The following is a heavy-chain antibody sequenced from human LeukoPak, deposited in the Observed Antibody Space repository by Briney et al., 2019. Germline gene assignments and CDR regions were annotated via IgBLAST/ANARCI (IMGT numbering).Heavy chain of an antibody. J-gene: IGHJ4*02. Sequence: SVKVSCKASGGTFSSYAISWVRQAPGQGLEWMGGTIPIFGTANYAQKFQGRVTITADESTSTAYMELSSLRSEDTAVYYCAKHDSSGYYVLDYWGQGTLVTVSS. CDR2: TIPIFGTA. D-gene: IGHD3-22*01. CDR1: GGTFSSYA. V-gene: IGHV1-69*13. CDR3: AKHDSSGYYVLDY.